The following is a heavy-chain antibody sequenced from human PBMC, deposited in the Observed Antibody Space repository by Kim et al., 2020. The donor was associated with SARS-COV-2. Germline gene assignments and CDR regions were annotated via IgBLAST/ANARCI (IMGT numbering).Heavy chain of an antibody. CDR2: INPSGGST. CDR3: AREIGIAAAGTGEHYYYYYGRDV. J-gene: IGHJ6*02. CDR1: GYTFTSYY. D-gene: IGHD6-13*01. V-gene: IGHV1-46*01. Sequence: ASVKVSCKASGYTFTSYYMHWVRQAPGQGLEWMGIINPSGGSTSYAQKFQGRVTMTRDTSTRTVYMELSSLRSEDTAVYYCAREIGIAAAGTGEHYYYYYGRDVWGQGTTVTVSS.